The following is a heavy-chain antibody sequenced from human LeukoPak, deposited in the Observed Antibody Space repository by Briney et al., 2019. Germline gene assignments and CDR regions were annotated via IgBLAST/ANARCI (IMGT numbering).Heavy chain of an antibody. V-gene: IGHV3-23*01. CDR3: AREGGSYTLDY. CDR1: GFTFSSDA. Sequence: GGSLRLSCTASGFTFSSDAMSWVRQAPGKGLEWVSAISGSGGSAYYADSVKGRFTISRDNAKNSLYLQMNSLRAEDTAVYYCAREGGSYTLDYWGQGALVTVSS. CDR2: ISGSGGSA. J-gene: IGHJ4*02. D-gene: IGHD1-26*01.